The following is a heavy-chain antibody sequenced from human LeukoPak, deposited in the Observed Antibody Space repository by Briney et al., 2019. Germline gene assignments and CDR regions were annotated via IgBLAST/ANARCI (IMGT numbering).Heavy chain of an antibody. CDR3: AGRVTGYSSGYVY. Sequence: GGSLRLSCVASGITFSNYAVSWVRQAPEKGLDWVSVISGSAHKIRYADSVKGRFTISRDNSENIVYLQMNNLRAEDTAVYYCAGRVTGYSSGYVYWGQGTLVTVS. D-gene: IGHD5-18*01. CDR1: GITFSNYA. V-gene: IGHV3-23*01. CDR2: ISGSAHKI. J-gene: IGHJ4*02.